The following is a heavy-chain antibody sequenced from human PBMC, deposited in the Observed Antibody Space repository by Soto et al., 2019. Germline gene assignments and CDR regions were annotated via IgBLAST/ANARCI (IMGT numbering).Heavy chain of an antibody. Sequence: PSETLSLTCAVYGGSFSGYYWSWIRQPPGKGLEWIGEINHSGSTNYNPSLKSRVTISVDTSKNQLSLKLSSVTAADTAVYYCARDTKLEPAYNWFDPWGQGTLVTVSS. CDR2: INHSGST. J-gene: IGHJ5*02. CDR3: ARDTKLEPAYNWFDP. D-gene: IGHD1-1*01. CDR1: GGSFSGYY. V-gene: IGHV4-34*01.